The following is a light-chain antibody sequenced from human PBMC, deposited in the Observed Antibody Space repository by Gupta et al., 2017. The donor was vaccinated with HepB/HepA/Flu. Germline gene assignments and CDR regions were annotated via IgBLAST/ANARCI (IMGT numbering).Light chain of an antibody. J-gene: IGKJ1*01. Sequence: DIVLTQSPATLSSSPGERATLSCRASQSVSSYLAWYQQKPGQAPRLLIYDASNRATGIPARFSGSGSGTVFTLTISSLEPEDVAFYYCQHSSCCPRTFGQGTQVEIK. CDR3: QHSSCCPRT. CDR1: QSVSSY. V-gene: IGKV3-11*01. CDR2: DAS.